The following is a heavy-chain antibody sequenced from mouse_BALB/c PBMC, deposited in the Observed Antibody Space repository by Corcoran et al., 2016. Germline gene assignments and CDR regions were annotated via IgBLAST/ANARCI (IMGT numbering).Heavy chain of an antibody. Sequence: QIQLVQSGPELKKPGETVKISCKASGYTFTNYGMNWVKQAPGKGLKWMGWINTYTGEPTYADDFKGRFAFSLETSASTAYLQINNLKNEDTATYFCARGPRDYDAMDYWGRGTSVTVSS. CDR2: INTYTGEP. CDR1: GYTFTNYG. V-gene: IGHV9-3-1*01. J-gene: IGHJ4*01. CDR3: ARGPRDYDAMDY.